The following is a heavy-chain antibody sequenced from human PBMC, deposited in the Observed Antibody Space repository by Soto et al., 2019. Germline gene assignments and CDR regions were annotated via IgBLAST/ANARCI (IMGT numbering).Heavy chain of an antibody. J-gene: IGHJ6*02. CDR3: ARDLVWGYKAFYYGLDV. Sequence: QVQLVQSGAEVKEPGASVKLSCKASGYTFASNYVHWVRQAPGQGLEWLGIINPSGGSTSYSQTFPGRVTMTADTSTSTVFMELRRLGPDDTAVYYCARDLVWGYKAFYYGLDVWGQGTTVIV. CDR2: INPSGGST. CDR1: GYTFASNY. V-gene: IGHV1-46*01. D-gene: IGHD3-16*01.